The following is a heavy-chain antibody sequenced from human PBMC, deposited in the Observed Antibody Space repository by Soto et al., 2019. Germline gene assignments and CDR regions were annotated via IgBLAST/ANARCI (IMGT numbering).Heavy chain of an antibody. D-gene: IGHD6-13*01. CDR3: ARARGSWYYFDY. CDR1: GYTFTSYA. V-gene: IGHV1-3*01. Sequence: GASVKVSCKASGYTFTSYAMHWVRQAPGQRLEWMGWINAGNGNTKYSQKFQGRVTITRDTSASTAYMELSSLRSEDTAVYYCARARGSWYYFDYWGQGTLVTVSS. CDR2: INAGNGNT. J-gene: IGHJ4*02.